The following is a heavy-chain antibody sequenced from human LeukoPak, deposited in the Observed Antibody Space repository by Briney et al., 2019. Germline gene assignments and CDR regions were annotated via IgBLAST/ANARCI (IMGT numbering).Heavy chain of an antibody. D-gene: IGHD3-10*01. CDR3: ARQSRDGSKTRGYYFDS. J-gene: IGHJ4*02. CDR1: GYGFNSYW. Sequence: GESLKISCKGSGYGFNSYWIGWVRQMPGKGLEWMGIIYPRDSDTRYSPSFQGQVTISADRSIGTAYLQWSSLKASDTAMYYCARQSRDGSKTRGYYFDSWSQGTLVTVSS. CDR2: IYPRDSDT. V-gene: IGHV5-51*01.